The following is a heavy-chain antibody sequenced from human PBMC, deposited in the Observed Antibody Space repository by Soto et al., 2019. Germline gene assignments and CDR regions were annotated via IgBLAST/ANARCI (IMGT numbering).Heavy chain of an antibody. CDR1: GFTFSSYG. J-gene: IGHJ4*02. D-gene: IGHD2-15*01. Sequence: QVQLVESGGGVVQPGRSLRLSCAASGFTFSSYGMHWVRQAPGKGLEWVAVIWYDGSNKYYADSVKGRFTISRDNSKNTLYLQMNRLRAEDTAVYYCASDWFHCSGGSCYSYFDYWGQGTLVTVSS. V-gene: IGHV3-33*01. CDR2: IWYDGSNK. CDR3: ASDWFHCSGGSCYSYFDY.